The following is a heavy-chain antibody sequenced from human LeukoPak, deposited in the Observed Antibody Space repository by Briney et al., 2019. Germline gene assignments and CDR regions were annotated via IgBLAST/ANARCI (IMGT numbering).Heavy chain of an antibody. CDR1: GGTFSSYA. D-gene: IGHD3-16*01. CDR3: ARVRYRLAETYIDY. CDR2: IIPIYGTA. J-gene: IGHJ4*02. V-gene: IGHV1-69*06. Sequence: SVKVSCKASGGTFSSYAISWVRQAPGQGLEWMGGIIPIYGTANYAQKFQGRVTITADKSTSTAYMELSSLRSDDTAVYYCARVRYRLAETYIDYWGQGTLVTVSS.